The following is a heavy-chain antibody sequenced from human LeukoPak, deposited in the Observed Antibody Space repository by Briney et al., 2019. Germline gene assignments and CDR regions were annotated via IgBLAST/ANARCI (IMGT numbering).Heavy chain of an antibody. D-gene: IGHD6-13*01. CDR2: INHSGST. V-gene: IGHV4-34*01. CDR3: ARIRLAAASRVDP. CDR1: GGSFSDYY. J-gene: IGHJ5*02. Sequence: PSETLSLTCAVYGGSFSDYYWSWIRQPPGKGLEWIGEINHSGSTSYSPSLKSRVTISVDTSKNQFSLKLSSVTAADTAVYYCARIRLAAASRVDPWGQGTLVTVSS.